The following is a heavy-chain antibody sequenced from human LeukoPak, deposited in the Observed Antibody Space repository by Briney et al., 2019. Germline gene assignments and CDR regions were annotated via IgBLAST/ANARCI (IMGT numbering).Heavy chain of an antibody. Sequence: GASVRVSCKASGFTFSGYYVQWVRQAPGQGLEWVGWMNFNNGGTRYAPKFQGRVTMTGDASIGAIYMDLSDLKSDDTAMYYCAREGSGGPDWYAFDLWGQGTMVTISS. D-gene: IGHD2-21*01. CDR2: MNFNNGGT. V-gene: IGHV1-2*02. CDR1: GFTFSGYY. J-gene: IGHJ3*01. CDR3: AREGSGGPDWYAFDL.